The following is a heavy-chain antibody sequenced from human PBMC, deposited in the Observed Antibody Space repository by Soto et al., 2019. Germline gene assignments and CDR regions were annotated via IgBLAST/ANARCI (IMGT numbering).Heavy chain of an antibody. CDR3: ARGDSTDCSNGVCSFFYNHDLDV. J-gene: IGHJ6*01. D-gene: IGHD2-8*01. CDR1: GYSFTDYH. CDR2: INPKSGGT. V-gene: IGHV1-2*04. Sequence: ASVKVSCKASGYSFTDYHIHWVRQAPGQGLEWLGRINPKSGGTSTAQKFQGWVTMTTDTSLSTASMELTRLTSDDTAIYYCARGDSTDCSNGVCSFFYNHDLDVW.